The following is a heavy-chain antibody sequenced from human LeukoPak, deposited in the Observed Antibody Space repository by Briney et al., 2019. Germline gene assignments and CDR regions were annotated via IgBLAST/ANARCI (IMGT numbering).Heavy chain of an antibody. D-gene: IGHD2-21*01. J-gene: IGHJ4*02. CDR1: GYTFTSYG. CDR3: ARHEGFSALWPFDY. V-gene: IGHV1-18*01. CDR2: ISAYNGNT. Sequence: GASVKVSCTASGYTFTSYGISWVRQAPGQGLEWMGWISAYNGNTNYAQTLQCRVTITTDTSSSTAYMELRSLRSDDTAVYYCARHEGFSALWPFDYWGQGTLVTVSS.